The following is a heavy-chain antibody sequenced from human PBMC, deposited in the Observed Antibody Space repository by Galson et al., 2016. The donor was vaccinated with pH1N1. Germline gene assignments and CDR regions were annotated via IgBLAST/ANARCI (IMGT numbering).Heavy chain of an antibody. CDR2: IYISGST. CDR3: ASTKLVSGPLYMDV. V-gene: IGHV4-4*07. D-gene: IGHD5/OR15-5a*01. J-gene: IGHJ6*03. Sequence: KGLEWIGRIYISGSTSYNSSLKSRVTMSVDTSKNQFSLKLSSVTAADAAVYYCASTKLVSGPLYMDVWGKGTTVIVSS.